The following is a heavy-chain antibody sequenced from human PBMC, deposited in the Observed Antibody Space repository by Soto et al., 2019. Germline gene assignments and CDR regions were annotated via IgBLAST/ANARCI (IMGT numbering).Heavy chain of an antibody. CDR3: ARDLGYCRSGTCYREWFDP. CDR1: GYTFTTDG. J-gene: IGHJ5*02. D-gene: IGHD2-15*01. V-gene: IGHV1-18*01. CDR2: VRGDNGDT. Sequence: QVQLVQSGAEVKKPGASVKVSCKASGYTFTTDGISWVRQVPGQGLEWMGWVRGDNGDTNYAQSLQGRVTMTTDTSTNTAYMELRSLRSDDTAVYYCARDLGYCRSGTCYREWFDPWGQGTLVTVSS.